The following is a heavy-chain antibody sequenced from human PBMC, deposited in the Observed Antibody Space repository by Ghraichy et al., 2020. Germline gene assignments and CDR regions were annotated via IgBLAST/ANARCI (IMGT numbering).Heavy chain of an antibody. CDR1: GFTFSSYG. V-gene: IGHV3-33*01. D-gene: IGHD6-19*01. CDR3: ARESGISVGGPGDAVDI. Sequence: GGSLRLSCAASGFTFSSYGMHWVRQAPGKGLEWVAVIWYDGSNKYYADSVKGRFTISRDNSKNTLYLQMNSLRAEDTAVYYCARESGISVGGPGDAVDIWGQGTMVTVSS. J-gene: IGHJ3*02. CDR2: IWYDGSNK.